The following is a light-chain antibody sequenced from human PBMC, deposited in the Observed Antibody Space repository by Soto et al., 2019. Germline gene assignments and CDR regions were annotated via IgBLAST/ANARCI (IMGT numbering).Light chain of an antibody. CDR2: KVS. Sequence: DVVMTQSPLSLPVTLGQPASISCTSSQSLVYSDGNTYLSWFQQRPGQSPRRLIYKVSNRDSGVPDRFSGSGSGTDFTLKISRVEAEDVGVYYCMQGTHWPRTFGQGTKVDIK. CDR1: QSLVYSDGNTY. V-gene: IGKV2-30*01. J-gene: IGKJ1*01. CDR3: MQGTHWPRT.